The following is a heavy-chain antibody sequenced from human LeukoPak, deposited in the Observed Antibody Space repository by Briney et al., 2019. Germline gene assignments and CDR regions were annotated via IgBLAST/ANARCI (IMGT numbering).Heavy chain of an antibody. D-gene: IGHD3-3*01. Sequence: PSETLSLTCTVSGGSISSYYWSWIRQPAGKGLEWIGRIYTSGSTNYNPSLKSRVTMSVDTSKNQFSLKPSSVTAADTAVYYCARARAGHDFWSGVYYFDYWGQGTLVTVSS. CDR3: ARARAGHDFWSGVYYFDY. CDR1: GGSISSYY. CDR2: IYTSGST. V-gene: IGHV4-4*07. J-gene: IGHJ4*02.